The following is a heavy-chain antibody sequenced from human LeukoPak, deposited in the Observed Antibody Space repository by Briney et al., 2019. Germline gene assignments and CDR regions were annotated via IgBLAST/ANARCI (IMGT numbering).Heavy chain of an antibody. Sequence: HPGGSLRLSCAASGFTFSSYGMHWVRQAPGKGLEWVAVISYDGSNKYYADSVKGRFTISRDNSKNTLYLQMNSLRAEDTAVYYCARERENVLRFLEWLLDYWGQGTLVTVSS. CDR1: GFTFSSYG. J-gene: IGHJ4*02. V-gene: IGHV3-30*03. D-gene: IGHD3-3*01. CDR3: ARERENVLRFLEWLLDY. CDR2: ISYDGSNK.